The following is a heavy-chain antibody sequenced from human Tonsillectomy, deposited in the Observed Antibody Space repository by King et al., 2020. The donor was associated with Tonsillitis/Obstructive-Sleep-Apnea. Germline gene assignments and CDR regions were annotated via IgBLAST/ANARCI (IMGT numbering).Heavy chain of an antibody. CDR1: GGSISSYY. V-gene: IGHV4-59*01. J-gene: IGHJ4*02. D-gene: IGHD5-12*01. CDR2: IYYSGST. Sequence: QLQESGPGLVKPSETLSLTCTVSGGSISSYYWSWIRQPPGKGLEWIGYIYYSGSTNYNPSLKSRVTISVDTSKNQFSLELSSVTAADAGVYYFVRGDIAALFFYWGEGALCTLSS. CDR3: VRGDIAALFFY.